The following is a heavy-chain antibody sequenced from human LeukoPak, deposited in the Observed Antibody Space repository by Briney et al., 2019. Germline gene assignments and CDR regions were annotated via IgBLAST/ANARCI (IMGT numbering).Heavy chain of an antibody. D-gene: IGHD3-22*01. V-gene: IGHV3-72*01. CDR2: SRNKANTYTT. Sequence: PGGSLRLPCAASGFTFSDHYMDWVRQAPGKGLEWVGRSRNKANTYTTEYAASVKGRFIISRDDSKNSLYLQMNSLKTEDTAMYYCARGLYDSSAYYFDCWGQGTLVTVSS. CDR3: ARGLYDSSAYYFDC. CDR1: GFTFSDHY. J-gene: IGHJ4*02.